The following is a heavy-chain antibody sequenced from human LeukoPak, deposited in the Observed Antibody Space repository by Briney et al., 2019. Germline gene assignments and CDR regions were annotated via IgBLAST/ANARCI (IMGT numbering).Heavy chain of an antibody. CDR3: ARDGDPYGGNSGSYSDY. Sequence: GASVKVSCKASGYTFTSYGISWVRQAPGQGLEWMGWVNPNSGGTNYAQKFQGRVTMTRDTSISTAYMELSRLRSDDTAVYYCARDGDPYGGNSGSYSDYWGQGTLVTVSS. CDR2: VNPNSGGT. J-gene: IGHJ4*02. D-gene: IGHD4-23*01. V-gene: IGHV1-2*02. CDR1: GYTFTSYG.